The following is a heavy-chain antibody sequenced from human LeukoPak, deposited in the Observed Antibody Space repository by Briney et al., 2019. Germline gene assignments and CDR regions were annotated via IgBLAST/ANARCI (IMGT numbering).Heavy chain of an antibody. V-gene: IGHV4-39*07. J-gene: IGHJ3*02. CDR2: IYYTGST. CDR3: ARGRGYDHGAFDI. CDR1: GGSISSSSYY. Sequence: SETLSLTCTVSGGSISSSSYYWGWIRQPPRKGLEWIGSIYYTGSTYYNPSLKSRVTISVDTSKNQFSLKLSSVTAADTAVYYCARGRGYDHGAFDIWGQGTMVTVSS. D-gene: IGHD5-12*01.